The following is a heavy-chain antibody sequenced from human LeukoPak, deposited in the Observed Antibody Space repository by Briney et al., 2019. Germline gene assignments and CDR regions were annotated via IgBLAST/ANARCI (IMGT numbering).Heavy chain of an antibody. J-gene: IGHJ4*02. V-gene: IGHV4-61*02. CDR3: ARGLQPTYYYGSGSYYNVESFDY. CDR2: IYTSGST. Sequence: SETLSLTCTVSGGSISSGSYYWSWIRQPAGKGLEWIGRIYTSGSTNYSPSLKSRVTISVDTSKNQFSLKLSSVTAADTAVYYCARGLQPTYYYGSGSYYNVESFDYWGQGTLVTVSS. D-gene: IGHD3-10*01. CDR1: GGSISSGSYY.